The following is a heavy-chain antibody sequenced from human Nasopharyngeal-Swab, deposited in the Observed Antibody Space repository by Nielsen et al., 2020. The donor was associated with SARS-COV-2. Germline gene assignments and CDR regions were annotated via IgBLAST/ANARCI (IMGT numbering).Heavy chain of an antibody. V-gene: IGHV3-30*18. Sequence: GESLKLSCAASGFTFCSSGVHWVRQAPGKGLEWVAVIPYDGSNKYYADSVMGRFTISRDNSKNTLYLQMNSLRAEDTAVYYCAKDYYDSSGYYYPWRFDYWGQGTLVTVSS. CDR3: AKDYYDSSGYYYPWRFDY. D-gene: IGHD3-22*01. CDR1: GFTFCSSG. J-gene: IGHJ4*02. CDR2: IPYDGSNK.